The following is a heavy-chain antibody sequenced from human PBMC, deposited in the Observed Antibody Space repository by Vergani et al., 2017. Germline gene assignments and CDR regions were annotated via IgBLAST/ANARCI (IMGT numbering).Heavy chain of an antibody. D-gene: IGHD3-10*01. CDR1: GGSISSYY. V-gene: IGHV4-59*12. CDR2: IYYSGST. CDR3: ARGKYYYGSGSYLYFDY. J-gene: IGHJ4*02. Sequence: QVQLQESGPGLVKPSETLSLTCTVSGGSISSYYWSWIRQHPGKSLEWIGYIYYSGSTYYNPALKSRVTISVDTSKNQFSLQLNSVTPADTAVYYCARGKYYYGSGSYLYFDYWGQGTLVTVSS.